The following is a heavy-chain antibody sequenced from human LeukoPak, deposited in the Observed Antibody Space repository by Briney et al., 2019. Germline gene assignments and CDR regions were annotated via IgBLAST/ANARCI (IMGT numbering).Heavy chain of an antibody. CDR2: IWYDGSIK. Sequence: GGSLRLSCAASGFTFSNYGIHWVRQAPGRGVEGVASIWYDGSIKYYADSVKGRFTISRDKSKNTVYLQMNSLRAEDTAVYYCARGVGATHFDYWGQGTLVTVSS. D-gene: IGHD1-26*01. CDR3: ARGVGATHFDY. CDR1: GFTFSNYG. J-gene: IGHJ4*02. V-gene: IGHV3-33*01.